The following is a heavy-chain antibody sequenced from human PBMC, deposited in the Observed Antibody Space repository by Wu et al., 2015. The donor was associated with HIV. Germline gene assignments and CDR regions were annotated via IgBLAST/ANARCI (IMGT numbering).Heavy chain of an antibody. CDR2: INSIGGYT. J-gene: IGHJ3*01. Sequence: QVQLMQSGAEVKKPGASVKVSCKASGYTFGRQYIHWVRQAPGQRLEWMGIINSIGGYTIYAQKFQGRVTMTRDTSTDTVYMELSSLRSEDTAVYYCARGILGATTSGDAFDVWGQGTMVIVSS. CDR3: ARGILGATTSGDAFDV. V-gene: IGHV1-46*01. CDR1: GYTFGRQY. D-gene: IGHD1-26*01.